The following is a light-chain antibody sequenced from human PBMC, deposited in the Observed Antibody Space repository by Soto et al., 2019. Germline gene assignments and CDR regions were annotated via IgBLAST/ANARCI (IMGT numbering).Light chain of an antibody. CDR3: QSYDDSLSVHYV. CDR2: GNT. J-gene: IGLJ1*01. CDR1: SSNIGSTYD. Sequence: QSVVTQPPSVSGAPGQRVTVSCTGSSSNIGSTYDVQWYQQLPGTAPKLLIHGNTDRPSGVPDRFSGSKSGTSASLAITGHQADHEADYYCQSYDDSLSVHYVFGTGTKVTVL. V-gene: IGLV1-40*02.